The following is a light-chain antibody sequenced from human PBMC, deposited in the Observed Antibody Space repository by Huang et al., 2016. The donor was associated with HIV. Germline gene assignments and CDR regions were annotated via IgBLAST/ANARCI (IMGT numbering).Light chain of an antibody. V-gene: IGKV1-39*01. CDR3: QQSYGTPRT. J-gene: IGKJ1*01. Sequence: DIQMTQSPSSLSASVGDRVTITCRASQTISNYLNWYQQKPGQAPKLLISTGSSSQRGVPSRFSGSGSGTDFTLTISSLQPEDFATYYCQQSYGTPRTFGQGTRVEVK. CDR2: TGS. CDR1: QTISNY.